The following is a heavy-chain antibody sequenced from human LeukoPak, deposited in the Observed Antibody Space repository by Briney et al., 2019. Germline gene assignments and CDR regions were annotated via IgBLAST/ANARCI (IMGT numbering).Heavy chain of an antibody. CDR1: GYTFTSYG. CDR2: ISAYNGNT. J-gene: IGHJ4*02. Sequence: ASVKVSCKASGYTFTSYGISWVRQAPGQGLEWMGWISAYNGNTNYAQKLQGRVTMTTDTSTSTAYMELRSLRSDDTAVYYCARDYLVRGVLAYFDYWDQGTLVTVSS. V-gene: IGHV1-18*01. D-gene: IGHD3-10*01. CDR3: ARDYLVRGVLAYFDY.